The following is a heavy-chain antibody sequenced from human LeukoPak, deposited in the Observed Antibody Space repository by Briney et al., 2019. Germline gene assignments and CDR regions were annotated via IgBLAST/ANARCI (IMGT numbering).Heavy chain of an antibody. Sequence: PGGSLRLSCAASGFTFRIYGVNWVLQAPGKGPEWASYIGHTGSDIYYADSVKGRFTVSRDNAKNSLYLQMNSLRVEDTAVYYCARATRNGYDYWGQGTLVTVSS. CDR3: ARATRNGYDY. CDR2: IGHTGSDI. D-gene: IGHD5-24*01. CDR1: GFTFRIYG. V-gene: IGHV3-21*05. J-gene: IGHJ4*02.